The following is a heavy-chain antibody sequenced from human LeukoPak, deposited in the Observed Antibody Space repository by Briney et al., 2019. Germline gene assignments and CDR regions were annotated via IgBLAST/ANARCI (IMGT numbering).Heavy chain of an antibody. V-gene: IGHV3-64*01. CDR2: ISSNGGST. CDR3: ARAPGYGAAYYFDY. CDR1: GFTFSSYA. D-gene: IGHD1-1*01. Sequence: PGRSLRLSCAASGFTFSSYAMHWVRQAPGKGLEYVSAISSNGGSTYYANSVKGRLTISRDNSKNTLYLQMNSLRAEDTAVYYCARAPGYGAAYYFDYWGQGTLVTVSS. J-gene: IGHJ4*02.